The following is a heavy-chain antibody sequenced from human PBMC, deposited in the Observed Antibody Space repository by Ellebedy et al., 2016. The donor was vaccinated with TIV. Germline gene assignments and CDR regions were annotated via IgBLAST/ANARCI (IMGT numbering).Heavy chain of an antibody. J-gene: IGHJ4*02. V-gene: IGHV1-3*01. CDR2: VNAGNGNT. CDR3: ARGYYGSGSYGMEPFDY. CDR1: GYSFTTFT. D-gene: IGHD3-10*01. Sequence: AASVKVSCKASGYSFTTFTIHWVRQAPGQRLEWMGWVNAGNGNTKYSQKFQGRVTITRDTSASTAYMELSSLRSEDTAVYYCARGYYGSGSYGMEPFDYWGQGTLVTVSS.